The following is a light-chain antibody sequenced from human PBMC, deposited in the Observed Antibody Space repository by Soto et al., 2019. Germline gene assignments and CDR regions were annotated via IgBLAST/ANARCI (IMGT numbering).Light chain of an antibody. CDR3: LQHYAWPWT. J-gene: IGKJ1*01. V-gene: IGKV3-15*01. Sequence: EIVMTQSPGTLYVFPGESVTLSCRASQSVNGFLDWFQHKPGQAPRLVLKRIFIRAIGVPARFSGSGSETEFTLTINGLQSEDSGVYYCLQHYAWPWTFGQGTKVDNK. CDR1: QSVNGF. CDR2: RIF.